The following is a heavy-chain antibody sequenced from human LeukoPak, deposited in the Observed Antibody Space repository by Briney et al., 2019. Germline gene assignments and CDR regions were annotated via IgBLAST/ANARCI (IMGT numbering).Heavy chain of an antibody. V-gene: IGHV3-15*01. J-gene: IGHJ4*02. CDR2: MKSKDVGGTT. CDR3: TTLWHSYDSRDY. D-gene: IGHD3-22*01. Sequence: PGGSLRLSCAASGFTFSNAWMNWVRQAPGKGLEWVGRMKSKDVGGTTDYAAPVKGRFTISRDDSKTTLYLQMNSLKTEDTAMYYCTTLWHSYDSRDYWGQGTLVTVSS. CDR1: GFTFSNAW.